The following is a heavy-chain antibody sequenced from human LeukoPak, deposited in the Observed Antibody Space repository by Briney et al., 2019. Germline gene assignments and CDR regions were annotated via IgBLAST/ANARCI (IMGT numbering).Heavy chain of an antibody. CDR3: AKYATGYAPNFDY. CDR1: GFTFETYA. Sequence: GGSLRLSCAGSGFTFETYAMTWVRQAPGKGLEWVSVIGPSGAVTHYAESVKGRFTISRDNSKNTLYLQMNSLRVEDTAIYFCAKYATGYAPNFDYWGQGTLVTVSS. CDR2: IGPSGAVT. V-gene: IGHV3-23*01. J-gene: IGHJ4*02. D-gene: IGHD5-12*01.